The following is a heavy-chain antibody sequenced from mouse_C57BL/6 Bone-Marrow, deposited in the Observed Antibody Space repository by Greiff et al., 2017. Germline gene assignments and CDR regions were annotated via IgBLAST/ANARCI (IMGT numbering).Heavy chain of an antibody. D-gene: IGHD2-5*01. CDR3: ARPYYSIYWYFDV. CDR1: GYTFTSYW. V-gene: IGHV1-55*01. J-gene: IGHJ1*03. CDR2: IYPGSGST. Sequence: VQLQQPGAELVKPGASVKMSCKASGYTFTSYWITWVKQRPGQGLEWMGDIYPGSGSTNYNEKFKSKATLTVDTSSSTAYMQLSLLTAEYSAVYYSARPYYSIYWYFDVGGTGTTVTVSS.